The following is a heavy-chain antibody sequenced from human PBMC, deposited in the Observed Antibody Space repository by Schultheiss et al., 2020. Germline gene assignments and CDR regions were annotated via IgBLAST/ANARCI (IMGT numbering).Heavy chain of an antibody. D-gene: IGHD1-20*01. CDR1: GFTFSSYW. J-gene: IGHJ4*02. CDR3: AKEPYNWNPQRYFDY. Sequence: GGSMRLSCAASGFTFSSYWMHWVRQAPGKGLEWVAVISYDGSNKYYADSVKGRFTISRDNSKNTLYLQMNSLRAEDTAVYYCAKEPYNWNPQRYFDYWGQGTLVTVS. CDR2: ISYDGSNK. V-gene: IGHV3-30*18.